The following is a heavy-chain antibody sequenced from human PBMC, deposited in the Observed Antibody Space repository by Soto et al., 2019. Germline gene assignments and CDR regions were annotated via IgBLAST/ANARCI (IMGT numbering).Heavy chain of an antibody. J-gene: IGHJ5*02. Sequence: EVQLVETGGGLIQPGGSLKLSCAASGFTFSGSAMHWVRQASGKGLEWVGRIRSKANSYATAYAASVKGRFTISRDDSKNTAYLQINSLKTEDTAVYYCTRLSSVAVAGHNWFDPWGQGTLVTVSS. CDR2: IRSKANSYAT. CDR1: GFTFSGSA. CDR3: TRLSSVAVAGHNWFDP. D-gene: IGHD6-19*01. V-gene: IGHV3-73*01.